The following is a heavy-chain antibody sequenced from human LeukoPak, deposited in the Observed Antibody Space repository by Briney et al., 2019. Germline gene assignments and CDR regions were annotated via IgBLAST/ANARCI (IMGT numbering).Heavy chain of an antibody. Sequence: ASVKVSCKTSGFTFSCSTVQWVRQAHGQGLEWTGWVVVGSGDTNYAQKFQQRVTITRDMSTNTAYMDLSSLRSEDTAVYYCAARPGDYVTFDIWGQGTMVTVSS. CDR3: AARPGDYVTFDI. CDR2: VVVGSGDT. J-gene: IGHJ3*02. D-gene: IGHD3-16*01. CDR1: GFTFSCST. V-gene: IGHV1-58*01.